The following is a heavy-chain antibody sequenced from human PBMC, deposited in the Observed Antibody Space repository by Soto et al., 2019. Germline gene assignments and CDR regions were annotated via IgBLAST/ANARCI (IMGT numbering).Heavy chain of an antibody. Sequence: PSETLSLTCRVSGGSVRTGSYHWSWIRQPPGKGLEWIGFIPNNGSPDYNPSLKSRVVVSIDRSKNQFSLKVNSVTAADTAVYFCARIGWGGDSWGQGTLVTVSS. J-gene: IGHJ4*02. V-gene: IGHV4-61*01. CDR2: IPNNGSP. CDR3: ARIGWGGDS. CDR1: GGSVRTGSYH. D-gene: IGHD7-27*01.